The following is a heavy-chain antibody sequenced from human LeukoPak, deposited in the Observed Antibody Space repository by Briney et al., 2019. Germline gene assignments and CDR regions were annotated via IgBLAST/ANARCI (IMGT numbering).Heavy chain of an antibody. D-gene: IGHD3-3*02. CDR2: ISGDGGST. V-gene: IGHV3-43*02. CDR1: GFAFDDYD. J-gene: IGHJ6*02. CDR3: AKCGIRYYGMDV. Sequence: GGSLRLSCAASGFAFDDYDMHWVRQAPGKGLEWVSLISGDGGSTYYADSVKGRFTISRDNGKNSLYLQMNSLRTEDTALYYCAKCGIRYYGMDVWGQGTTVTVSS.